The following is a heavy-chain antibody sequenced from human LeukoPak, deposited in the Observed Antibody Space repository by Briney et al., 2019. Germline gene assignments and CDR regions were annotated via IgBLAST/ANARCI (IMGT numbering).Heavy chain of an antibody. D-gene: IGHD2-15*01. Sequence: SETLSLTCTVSGGSISSYYWSWIRQPPGKGLEWIGYIYYSGSTNYNPSLKSRVAISVDTSKNQFSLKLSSVTAADTAVYYCARVYWNYFDYWGQGTLVTVSS. J-gene: IGHJ4*02. CDR2: IYYSGST. CDR1: GGSISSYY. CDR3: ARVYWNYFDY. V-gene: IGHV4-59*01.